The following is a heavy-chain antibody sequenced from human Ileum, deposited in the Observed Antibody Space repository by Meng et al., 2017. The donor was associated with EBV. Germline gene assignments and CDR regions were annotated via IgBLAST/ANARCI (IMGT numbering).Heavy chain of an antibody. D-gene: IGHD3-22*01. V-gene: IGHV4-4*02. CDR1: GGSISRGYW. J-gene: IGHJ4*02. CDR3: ASSDYYRSDY. Sequence: QVQRKGSGPGLLKPSETLSLPGAASGGSISRGYWCSWARQPPGKGLEWIGETSHSGSTNYSPSLKSRVTISLDKSKNQLSLKLNSVTAADTAVYYCASSDYYRSDYWGQGTLVTVSS. CDR2: TSHSGST.